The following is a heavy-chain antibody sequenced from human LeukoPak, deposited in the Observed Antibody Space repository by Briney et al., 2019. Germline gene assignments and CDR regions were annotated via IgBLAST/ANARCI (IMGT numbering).Heavy chain of an antibody. CDR1: GYTFTTYG. V-gene: IGHV1-46*01. CDR2: INPSGGSP. D-gene: IGHD3-10*01. J-gene: IGHJ5*02. CDR3: ARGLGSESYYGS. Sequence: ASVKVSCKASGYTFTTYGINWVRQAPGQGLEWMGWINPSGGSPTYAQKFQGRLTMTRDTSTSTVYMELSSLRSEDTAVYYCARGLGSESYYGSWGQGTLVTVSS.